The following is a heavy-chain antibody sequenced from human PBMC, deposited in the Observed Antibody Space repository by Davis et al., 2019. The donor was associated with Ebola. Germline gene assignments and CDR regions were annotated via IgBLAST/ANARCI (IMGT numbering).Heavy chain of an antibody. J-gene: IGHJ4*02. V-gene: IGHV1-18*04. CDR1: GYRFPYYG. D-gene: IGHD2-21*02. CDR3: ARGPAGDVVVTVPFDH. CDR2: ISGYSGNT. Sequence: ASVKVSCKASGYRFPYYGINWVRQTPGQGLEWMGWISGYSGNTNYAQKFQDRVTMTTDTSTTTVYMELRSLRSDDTALYYCARGPAGDVVVTVPFDHWGQGTLVTVSS.